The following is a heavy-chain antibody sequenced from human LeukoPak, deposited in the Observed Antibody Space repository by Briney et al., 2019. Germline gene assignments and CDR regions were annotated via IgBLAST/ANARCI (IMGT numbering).Heavy chain of an antibody. D-gene: IGHD3-10*01. V-gene: IGHV3-30*02. CDR3: ARGAPGSSLVHAFDI. CDR1: GFTFSSYG. Sequence: GGSLRLSCAASGFTFSSYGMHWVRQAPGKGLEWVAFIRYDGSNKYYADSVKGRFTISRDNAKNSLYLQMNSLRAEDTAVYYCARGAPGSSLVHAFDIWGQGTMVTVSS. J-gene: IGHJ3*02. CDR2: IRYDGSNK.